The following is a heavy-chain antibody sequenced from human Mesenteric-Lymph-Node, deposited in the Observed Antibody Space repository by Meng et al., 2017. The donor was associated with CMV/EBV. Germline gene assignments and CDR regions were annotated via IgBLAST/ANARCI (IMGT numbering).Heavy chain of an antibody. D-gene: IGHD6-13*01. J-gene: IGHJ6*02. V-gene: IGHV4-4*02. CDR2: TYHTGTT. Sequence: GSLRLSCAVSGGSVSGRNWWSWVRQSPGKGLEWIGETYHTGTTNYKPSLKSRVTISLDKSKNHLSLKLNSVTAAGTAVYYCARTLEGSWGGMDVWGQGTTVTVSS. CDR3: ARTLEGSWGGMDV. CDR1: GGSVSGRNW.